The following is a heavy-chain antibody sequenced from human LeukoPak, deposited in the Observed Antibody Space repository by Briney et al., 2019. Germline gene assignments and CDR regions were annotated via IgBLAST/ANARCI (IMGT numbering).Heavy chain of an antibody. D-gene: IGHD2-2*01. CDR1: GGSISSSNW. V-gene: IGHV4-4*02. J-gene: IGHJ4*02. CDR2: IYHSGGT. Sequence: PSGTLSLTCAVSGGSISSSNWWSWVRQPPGKGLEWIGEIYHSGGTHYKSSLKSRVTISVDTSKNQLSLKLTSVTAADTAVYYCARVARCTSCFDVDYWGQGTLVTVSS. CDR3: ARVARCTSCFDVDY.